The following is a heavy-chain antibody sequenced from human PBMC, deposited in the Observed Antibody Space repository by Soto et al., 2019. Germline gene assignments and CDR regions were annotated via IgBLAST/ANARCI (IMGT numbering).Heavy chain of an antibody. V-gene: IGHV4-31*02. CDR2: IYYTGTT. J-gene: IGHJ4*02. D-gene: IGHD1-1*01. CDR1: GGSISGGVDGCY. Sequence: QVQLRESGPGLVKPSQTLSLICTVSGGSISGGVDGCYWTWIRQHPGKGLEWIGYIYYTGTTYYNPSLQGRRSISVDTSENRFSLELTSVTAADTAIYFCASGHDAYKVRYWGRGTLVTVSS. CDR3: ASGHDAYKVRY.